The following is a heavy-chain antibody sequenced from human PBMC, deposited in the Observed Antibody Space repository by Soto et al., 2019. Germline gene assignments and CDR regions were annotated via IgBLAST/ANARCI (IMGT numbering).Heavy chain of an antibody. CDR3: AHRVLRTVFGLVTTTAIYFDF. J-gene: IGHJ4*02. CDR1: GFSLTTSGVG. V-gene: IGHV2-5*02. Sequence: QITLNEAGPTVVRPTETLTLTCRFSGFSLTTSGVGVGWIRQSPGKAPEWLALSYWDDDKRYSASLKSRLTITQDTSKNQVVLTVSDLDPADTATYYCAHRVLRTVFGLVTTTAIYFDFWGQGTPVAVSS. D-gene: IGHD3-3*01. CDR2: SYWDDDK.